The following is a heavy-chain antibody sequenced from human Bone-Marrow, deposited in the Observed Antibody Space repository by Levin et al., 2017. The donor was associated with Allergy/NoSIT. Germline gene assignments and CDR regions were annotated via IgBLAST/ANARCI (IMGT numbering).Heavy chain of an antibody. J-gene: IGHJ4*02. D-gene: IGHD2-15*01. CDR1: GFIFSDHY. CDR3: ARGPYCSGGRCPGAFDY. Sequence: GGSLRLSCAASGFIFSDHYMDWVRQAPGKGLEWLARTRSKGHSYSTEYAAFVKGRFSISRDASKTSLYLQMNSLKTEDTAVYYCARGPYCSGGRCPGAFDYWGQGTLVTVSS. V-gene: IGHV3-72*01. CDR2: TRSKGHSYST.